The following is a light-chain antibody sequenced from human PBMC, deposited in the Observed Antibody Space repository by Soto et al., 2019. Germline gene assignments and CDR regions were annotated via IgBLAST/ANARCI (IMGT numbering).Light chain of an antibody. J-gene: IGKJ5*01. CDR1: QSVTSY. CDR3: QHYGSSPPIT. V-gene: IGKV3-20*01. CDR2: DAS. Sequence: EIVLTQTPATLSLSPGERATLSCRASQSVTSYLAWYQQKPGQAPRLLIYDASNRATGIPDRFSGSGSGTDFTLTISRLEPEDFAVYYCQHYGSSPPITFGQGTRLEIK.